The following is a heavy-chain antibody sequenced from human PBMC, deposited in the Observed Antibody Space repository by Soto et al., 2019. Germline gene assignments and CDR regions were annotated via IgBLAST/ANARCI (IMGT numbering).Heavy chain of an antibody. J-gene: IGHJ6*03. Sequence: ASVKVSCKASGYTFTSYDINWVRQATGQGLEWMGWMNPNSGNTGYAQKFQGRVTMTRNTSISTAYMELGSLRSEDTAVYYCARGYRNVVPYYYYYMDVWGKGTTVTVSS. D-gene: IGHD2-15*01. CDR3: ARGYRNVVPYYYYYMDV. CDR1: GYTFTSYD. CDR2: MNPNSGNT. V-gene: IGHV1-8*01.